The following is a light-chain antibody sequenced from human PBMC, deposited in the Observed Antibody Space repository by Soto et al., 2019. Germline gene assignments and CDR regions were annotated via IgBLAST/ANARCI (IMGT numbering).Light chain of an antibody. CDR2: DVS. V-gene: IGLV2-11*01. Sequence: QSALTQPRSVSGSPGQSVTISCTGTSSDVGGYNYVSWYQQHPGKAPKLMIYDVSKRPSGVPDRFSGSKSGNTASLTISGLQGEDEADYYCCSYAGSYTYVFGTGTQLTVL. CDR3: CSYAGSYTYV. J-gene: IGLJ1*01. CDR1: SSDVGGYNY.